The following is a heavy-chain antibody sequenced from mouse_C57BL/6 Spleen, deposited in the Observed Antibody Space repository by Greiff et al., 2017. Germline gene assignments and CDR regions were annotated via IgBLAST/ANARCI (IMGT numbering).Heavy chain of an antibody. CDR2: IYPGDGDT. Sequence: QVQLQQSGAELVKPGASVKISCKASGYAFSSYWMNWAKQRPGKGLEWIGQIYPGDGDTNYNGKFKGKATLTADKSSSTAYMQLSSLTSEDSAVYFCARPDYFDYWGQGTTLTVSS. V-gene: IGHV1-80*01. J-gene: IGHJ2*01. CDR1: GYAFSSYW. CDR3: ARPDYFDY.